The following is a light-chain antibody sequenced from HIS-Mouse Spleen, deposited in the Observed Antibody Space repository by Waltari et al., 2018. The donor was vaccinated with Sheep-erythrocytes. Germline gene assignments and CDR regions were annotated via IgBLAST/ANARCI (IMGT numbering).Light chain of an antibody. J-gene: IGLJ3*02. CDR3: SSYAGSNNWV. CDR1: SSDVGGYTD. Sequence: QSALPQPPSASGSPGQSVTISCTGTSSDVGGYTDVSWYQQHPGKAPKLLIYEVSKRPSGVPDRFSGSKSGNTASLTVSGLQAEDEADYYCSSYAGSNNWVFGGGTKLAVL. V-gene: IGLV2-8*01. CDR2: EVS.